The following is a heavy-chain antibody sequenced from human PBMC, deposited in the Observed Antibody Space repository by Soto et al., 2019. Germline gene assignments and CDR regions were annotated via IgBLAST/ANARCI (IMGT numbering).Heavy chain of an antibody. J-gene: IGHJ5*02. CDR1: GYTFTGYY. D-gene: IGHD3-10*01. CDR2: INPNSGGT. CDR3: ARVKEQPDGSVSYFQSIWFDP. Sequence: ASVKVSCKASGYTFTGYYMHWVRQAPGQGLEWMGWINPNSGGTNYAQKFQGRVTMTRDTSTSTVYMELSSLRSEDTAVYYCARVKEQPDGSVSYFQSIWFDPWGQGTLVTVSS. V-gene: IGHV1-2*02.